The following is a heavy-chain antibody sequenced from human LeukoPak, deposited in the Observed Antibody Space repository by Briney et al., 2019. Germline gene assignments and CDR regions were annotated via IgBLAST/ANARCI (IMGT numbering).Heavy chain of an antibody. V-gene: IGHV4-59*08. J-gene: IGHJ6*02. CDR3: ARHLNHCSSTSCSAYYYGMDV. D-gene: IGHD2-2*01. CDR2: IYYSGST. Sequence: PSETLSLTCTVSGGSIGSYYWSWIRQPPGKGLEWIGYIYYSGSTNYNPSLKSRVTISVDTSKNQFSLKLSSVTAADTAVYYCARHLNHCSSTSCSAYYYGMDVWGQGTTVTVSS. CDR1: GGSIGSYY.